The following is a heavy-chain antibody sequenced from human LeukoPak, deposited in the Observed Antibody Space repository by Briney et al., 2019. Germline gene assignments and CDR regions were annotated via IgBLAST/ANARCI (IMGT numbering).Heavy chain of an antibody. V-gene: IGHV1-8*01. CDR1: GYTFTSYD. J-gene: IGHJ6*02. CDR2: MNPNSGNT. D-gene: IGHD2-15*01. Sequence: ASVKVSCKASGYTFTSYDINWVRQATGQGLEWMGWMNPNSGNTGYAQKFQGRVTMTRNTSISTAYMELSSLRSEDTAVYYCARGDCSGGSCFYYYYYHGMDVWGQGTTVTVSS. CDR3: ARGDCSGGSCFYYYYYHGMDV.